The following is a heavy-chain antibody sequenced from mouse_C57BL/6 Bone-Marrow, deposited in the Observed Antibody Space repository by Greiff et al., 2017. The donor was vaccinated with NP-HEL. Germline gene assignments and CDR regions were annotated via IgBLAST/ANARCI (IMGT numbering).Heavy chain of an antibody. Sequence: EVQLQQSGTVLARPGASVKMSCKTSGYTFTSYWMHWVKQRPGQGLEWIGAIYPGNSDTSYNQKFKGKAKLTAVTSASTAYMELSSLTNEDSAVYYCTRTFITTVVATPYWYFDVWGTGTTVTVSS. CDR1: GYTFTSYW. CDR3: TRTFITTVVATPYWYFDV. CDR2: IYPGNSDT. D-gene: IGHD1-1*01. V-gene: IGHV1-5*01. J-gene: IGHJ1*03.